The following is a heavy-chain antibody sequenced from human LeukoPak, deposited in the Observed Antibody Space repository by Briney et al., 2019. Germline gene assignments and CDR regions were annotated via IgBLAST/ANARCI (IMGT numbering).Heavy chain of an antibody. CDR3: AELGITMIGGV. V-gene: IGHV3-23*01. D-gene: IGHD3-10*02. CDR2: FSGSGGST. J-gene: IGHJ6*04. CDR1: GFTFRSSG. Sequence: GGSLRLSCAASGFTFRSSGMHWVRQAPGKGLEWVSAFSGSGGSTYYADSVKGRFTISRDNAKNSLYLQMNSLRAEDTAVYYCAELGITMIGGVWGKGTTVTISS.